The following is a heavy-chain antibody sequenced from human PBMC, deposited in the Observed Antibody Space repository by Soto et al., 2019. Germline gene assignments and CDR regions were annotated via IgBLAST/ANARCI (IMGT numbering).Heavy chain of an antibody. Sequence: QVQLVQSGAEVKKPGASVKVSCKASGYTFTSYYMHWVRHAPGQGLEWLRIINPSGGSTSYAQKCQDRVTMTRDTSTSTVYMELSSLRSEDTAVYYCAADYGDCPGSYGMDVWGQGTTVTVSS. D-gene: IGHD4-17*01. V-gene: IGHV1-46*01. J-gene: IGHJ6*02. CDR3: AADYGDCPGSYGMDV. CDR2: INPSGGST. CDR1: GYTFTSYY.